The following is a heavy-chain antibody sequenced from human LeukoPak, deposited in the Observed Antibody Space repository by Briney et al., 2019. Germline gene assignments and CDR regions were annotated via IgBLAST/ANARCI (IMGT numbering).Heavy chain of an antibody. Sequence: SETLSLTCTDSGYSISSGYYWGWIRQPPGKGLEWIGSIYHSGSTYYHPSLKSRVTISVDTSKNQFSLKLTSVTAADTAVYYCARVAGSGSSIGAFDIWGQGTMVTVSS. D-gene: IGHD1-26*01. CDR2: IYHSGST. CDR3: ARVAGSGSSIGAFDI. J-gene: IGHJ3*02. CDR1: GYSISSGYY. V-gene: IGHV4-38-2*02.